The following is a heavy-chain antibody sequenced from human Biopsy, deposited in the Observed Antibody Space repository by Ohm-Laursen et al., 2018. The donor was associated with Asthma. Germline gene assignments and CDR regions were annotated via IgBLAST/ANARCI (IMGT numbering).Heavy chain of an antibody. CDR3: AKAERYFDWYWFDP. CDR1: RFTYE. J-gene: IGHJ5*02. Sequence: SLRLSCTASRFTYEMHWVRQAPGKGLEWVAVISYDGSSIYYADSVKGRFTISRDNSKNTLSLQMNSLTAEDTAVYYCAKAERYFDWYWFDPWGQGTLVTVSS. D-gene: IGHD3-9*01. CDR2: ISYDGSSI. V-gene: IGHV3-30*04.